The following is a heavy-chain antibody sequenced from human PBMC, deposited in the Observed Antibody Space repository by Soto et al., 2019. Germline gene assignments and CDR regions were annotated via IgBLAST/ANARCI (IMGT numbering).Heavy chain of an antibody. CDR3: AKDKGDRSGSSWYYAFDI. D-gene: IGHD6-13*01. CDR2: ISWNSGSI. J-gene: IGHJ3*02. V-gene: IGHV3-9*01. Sequence: EVQLVESGGGLVQPGRSLRLSCAASGFTFDDYAMHWVRQAPGKGLEWVSGISWNSGSIGYADSVKGRFTISRDNAKNSLYLQMNSLRAEDTALYYCAKDKGDRSGSSWYYAFDIWGQGTMVTVSS. CDR1: GFTFDDYA.